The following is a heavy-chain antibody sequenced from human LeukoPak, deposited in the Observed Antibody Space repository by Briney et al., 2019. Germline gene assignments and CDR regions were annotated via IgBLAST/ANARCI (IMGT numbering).Heavy chain of an antibody. J-gene: IGHJ3*02. CDR3: AKGLPWDAFDI. V-gene: IGHV3-23*01. CDR1: RFTFSTYW. Sequence: GGSLRLSCAASRFTFSTYWMHWVRQAPGKGLEWVSTISGSGGSTYYADSVKGRFTISRDNSKNTLYLQMNSLRAEDTAVYYCAKGLPWDAFDIWGQGTMVTVSS. CDR2: ISGSGGST.